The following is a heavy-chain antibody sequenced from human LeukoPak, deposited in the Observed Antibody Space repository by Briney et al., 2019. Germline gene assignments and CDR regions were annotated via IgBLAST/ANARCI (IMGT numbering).Heavy chain of an antibody. Sequence: SQTLSLTCTVSGGSISSSSYYWGWIRKPPGKGLAWIGNIYFSENTYYNPSLKSRVTIHIDTSKNQFSLKLSSVTAADTAVYYCASGRIAVAGIDYWGQGTLVTVSS. CDR2: IYFSENT. CDR1: GGSISSSSYY. D-gene: IGHD6-19*01. J-gene: IGHJ4*02. CDR3: ASGRIAVAGIDY. V-gene: IGHV4-39*01.